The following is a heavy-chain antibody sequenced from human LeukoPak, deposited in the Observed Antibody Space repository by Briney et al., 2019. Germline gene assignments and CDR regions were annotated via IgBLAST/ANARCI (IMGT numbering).Heavy chain of an antibody. J-gene: IGHJ4*02. CDR3: TRDWRNKAFDY. V-gene: IGHV3-74*01. Sequence: GGSLRLSCTASGFTSSHSWMHWVRQAPGKGLGWVSRIKSDENTTGYADSVKGRFTISTDNAKNTLYLQMDSLRADDTAVYYCTRDWRNKAFDYWGQGTLVTVS. CDR1: GFTSSHSW. CDR2: IKSDENTT. D-gene: IGHD3-3*01.